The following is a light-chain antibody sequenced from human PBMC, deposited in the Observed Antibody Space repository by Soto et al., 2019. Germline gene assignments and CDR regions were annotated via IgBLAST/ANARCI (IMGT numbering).Light chain of an antibody. CDR3: QQYGNSRT. CDR1: QSVSSN. V-gene: IGKV3-20*01. Sequence: EIVMTQSPATLSVSLGERATLSCRASQSVSSNLAWYQQRPGQAPRLLIYGASSRATGIPDRFSGSGSGTDFTLTISRLEPEDFAVYYCQQYGNSRTFGQGTKVDIK. CDR2: GAS. J-gene: IGKJ1*01.